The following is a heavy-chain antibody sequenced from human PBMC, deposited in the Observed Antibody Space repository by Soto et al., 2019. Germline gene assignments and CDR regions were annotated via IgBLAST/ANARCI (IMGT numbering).Heavy chain of an antibody. J-gene: IGHJ6*02. CDR1: GFTFSSYS. V-gene: IGHV3-48*02. CDR2: ISSSSSTI. CDR3: AREIVGATFCCYYYGMDV. D-gene: IGHD1-26*01. Sequence: EVQLVESGGGLVQPGGSLRLSCAASGFTFSSYSMNWVRQAPGKGLEWVSYISSSSSTIYYADSVKGRFTISRDNAKNSLYLQMNSLRDEDTAVYYCAREIVGATFCCYYYGMDVWGQGTTVTVSS.